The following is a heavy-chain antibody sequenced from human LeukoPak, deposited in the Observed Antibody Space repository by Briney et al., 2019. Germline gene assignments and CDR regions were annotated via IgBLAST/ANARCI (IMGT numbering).Heavy chain of an antibody. V-gene: IGHV3-23*01. CDR3: AKARIVGTTSLLYFQH. CDR1: GFTFSSYA. CDR2: ISGSAGVT. D-gene: IGHD1-26*01. Sequence: QPGGSLRLSCAASGFTFSSYAMSWVRQAPGKGLEWVSGISGSAGVTYYADSVKGRFTISRDNSKNTLYLQMNSLRAEDTAVYYCAKARIVGTTSLLYFQHWGQGTLVTVSS. J-gene: IGHJ1*01.